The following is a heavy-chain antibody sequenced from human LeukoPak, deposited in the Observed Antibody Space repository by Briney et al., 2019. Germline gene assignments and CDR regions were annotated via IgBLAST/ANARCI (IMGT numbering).Heavy chain of an antibody. CDR1: GYTLTELS. D-gene: IGHD5-24*01. J-gene: IGHJ4*02. Sequence: RASVKVSCKVSGYTLTELSMHWVRQAPGKGLEWMGGFDPEDGETIYAQKFQGRVTMTEDTSTDTAYMELRSLRPDDTAVYYCARDRDGYNGGDYWGQGTLVTVSS. CDR3: ARDRDGYNGGDY. V-gene: IGHV1-24*01. CDR2: FDPEDGET.